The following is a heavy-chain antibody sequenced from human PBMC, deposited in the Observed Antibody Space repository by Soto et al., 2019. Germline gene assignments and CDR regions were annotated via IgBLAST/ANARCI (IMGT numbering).Heavy chain of an antibody. CDR2: ISGSGEST. CDR1: GLTFSIYA. J-gene: IGHJ6*02. D-gene: IGHD1-26*01. V-gene: IGHV3-23*01. Sequence: EVQLLESGGGLVQPGGYLKLSCAASGLTFSIYAMTWVRQAPGKGLEWVSAISGSGESTYYADSVKGRFTISRDNSKSTLHLQMNSLRAEDTAVYYCAKVPKKVAVPGTDVWGQGTMVTVSS. CDR3: AKVPKKVAVPGTDV.